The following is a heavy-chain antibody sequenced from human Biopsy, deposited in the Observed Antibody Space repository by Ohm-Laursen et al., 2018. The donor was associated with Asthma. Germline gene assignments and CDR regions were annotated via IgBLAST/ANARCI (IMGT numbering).Heavy chain of an antibody. CDR3: AVYSSGGFDY. CDR2: IYYSGST. CDR1: GDSFTYPGYY. D-gene: IGHD6-6*01. V-gene: IGHV4-61*08. Sequence: SETLSLTCSVSGDSFTYPGYYWSWIRQPPGRGLEWVGYIYYSGSTNYNPSLKSRITISVDASKNQFSLKLNSVTAADTAIYYCAVYSSGGFDYWGQGSLVTVSS. J-gene: IGHJ4*02.